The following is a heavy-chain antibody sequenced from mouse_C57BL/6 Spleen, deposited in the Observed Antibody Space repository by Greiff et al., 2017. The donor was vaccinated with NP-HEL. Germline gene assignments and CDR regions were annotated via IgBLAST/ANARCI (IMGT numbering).Heavy chain of an antibody. CDR1: GYTFTSSW. CDR2: IYPGSGST. V-gene: IGHV1-55*01. CDR3: ARSPDSSGYGYAMDY. Sequence: QVQLQQPGAELVKPGASVQMSCKASGYTFTSSWITWVKQRPGQGLEWIGDIYPGSGSTNYNEKFTSKATLTVDTSSSTAYMPLSSLTSRDSAVYYCARSPDSSGYGYAMDYWGQGTSVTVSS. J-gene: IGHJ4*01. D-gene: IGHD3-2*02.